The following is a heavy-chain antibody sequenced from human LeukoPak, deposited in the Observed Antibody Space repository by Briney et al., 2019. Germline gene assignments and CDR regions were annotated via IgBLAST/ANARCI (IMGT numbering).Heavy chain of an antibody. J-gene: IGHJ1*01. D-gene: IGHD6-19*01. CDR2: IRYDGSNK. CDR1: GFTFSSYG. CDR3: AKDRVGSGWYLEYFQH. V-gene: IGHV3-30*02. Sequence: PGGSLRLSCAASGFTFSSYGMHWVRQAPGKGLEWVAFIRYDGSNKYYADSVKGRFTISRDNSKNTLYLQMNSLRAEDTAVYYCAKDRVGSGWYLEYFQHWGQGTLVTVSS.